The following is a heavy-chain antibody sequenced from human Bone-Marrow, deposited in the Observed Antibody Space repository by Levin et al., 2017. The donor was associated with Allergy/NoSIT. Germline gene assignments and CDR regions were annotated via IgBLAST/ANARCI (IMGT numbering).Heavy chain of an antibody. CDR2: MSYDGSKK. J-gene: IGHJ3*02. CDR3: AKPRYSSSWYDAFDI. Sequence: PGGSLRLSCAASGFAFSAHGMHGVRQAPGKGLEWVAVMSYDGSKKHYAESVQGRFTISRDNSKNTLYLQMNSLRTKDTAVYYCAKPRYSSSWYDAFDIWGQGTMVTVSS. CDR1: GFAFSAHG. V-gene: IGHV3-30*18. D-gene: IGHD6-13*01.